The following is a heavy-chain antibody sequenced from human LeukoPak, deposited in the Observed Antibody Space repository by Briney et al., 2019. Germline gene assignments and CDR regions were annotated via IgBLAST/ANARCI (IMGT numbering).Heavy chain of an antibody. V-gene: IGHV1-18*01. CDR1: GYTFTSYG. CDR3: ASRNYYDSSGYSDAFDI. Sequence: ASVKVSCKASGYTFTSYGISWVRQAPGQGLEWMGWISAYNGNTNYAQKLQGRVTMTTDTSTSTAYMELRSLRSDDTAVYYCASRNYYDSSGYSDAFDIWGQGTMVTVSS. CDR2: ISAYNGNT. J-gene: IGHJ3*02. D-gene: IGHD3-22*01.